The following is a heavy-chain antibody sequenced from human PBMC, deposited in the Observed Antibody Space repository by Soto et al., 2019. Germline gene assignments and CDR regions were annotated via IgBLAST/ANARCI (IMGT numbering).Heavy chain of an antibody. CDR2: MTSDGRTT. Sequence: GGSLRLSCAASGFTFGNYWMHWVRQAPGKGPEWVSRMTSDGRTTQYADSVKGRFTVSRDNAKNTLYLQMNSLRVEDTAVYYCARAEVDYWGPGTLVTVSS. CDR3: ARAEVDY. CDR1: GFTFGNYW. J-gene: IGHJ4*02. V-gene: IGHV3-74*03.